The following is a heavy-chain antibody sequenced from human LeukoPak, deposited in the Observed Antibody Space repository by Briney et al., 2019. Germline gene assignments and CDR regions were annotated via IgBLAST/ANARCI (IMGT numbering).Heavy chain of an antibody. Sequence: PSETLPLTCTVSGGSVSYYYWSWIRHPPGKGLERIGYIYYSGSTDYNPSLKSRVTISIDTSNNQFSLELTSVTAADTAVYYCARDGKISPYSGMDVWGQGITVTVSS. D-gene: IGHD1-26*01. V-gene: IGHV4-59*02. CDR3: ARDGKISPYSGMDV. CDR1: GGSVSYYY. CDR2: IYYSGST. J-gene: IGHJ6*02.